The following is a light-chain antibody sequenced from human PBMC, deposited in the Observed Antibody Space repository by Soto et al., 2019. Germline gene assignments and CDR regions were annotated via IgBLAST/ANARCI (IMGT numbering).Light chain of an antibody. Sequence: EIVLTQSPGTLSLSPGERATLSCRASQTISGSYLAWFQQRPGQAPRLLIYGASSRATGIPDRFSGSESGADFTLTISRLEPEDFAVYYCHQYADSPRTFGQGTRVESK. CDR2: GAS. CDR1: QTISGSY. V-gene: IGKV3-20*01. CDR3: HQYADSPRT. J-gene: IGKJ1*01.